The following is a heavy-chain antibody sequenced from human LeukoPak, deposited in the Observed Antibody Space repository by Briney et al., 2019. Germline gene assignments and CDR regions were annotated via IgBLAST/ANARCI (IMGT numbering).Heavy chain of an antibody. D-gene: IGHD2-21*02. CDR3: AKGNIVVVTVWGAYYFDY. Sequence: GGSLRLSCAASEFTFSNYAMNWVRQAPGKGLEWVSAIPSNGGSTYYADSVKGRFTISRDNSKDTLYLQMNSLRAEDTAVYYCAKGNIVVVTVWGAYYFDYWGQGTLVTVSS. CDR2: IPSNGGST. CDR1: EFTFSNYA. J-gene: IGHJ4*02. V-gene: IGHV3-23*01.